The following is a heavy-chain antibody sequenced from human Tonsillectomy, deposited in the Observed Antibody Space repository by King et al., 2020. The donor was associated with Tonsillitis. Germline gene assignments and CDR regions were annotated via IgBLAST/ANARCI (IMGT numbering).Heavy chain of an antibody. J-gene: IGHJ4*02. CDR2: INYSGST. CDR1: GGSFSDFF. Sequence: VQLQQWGAGLLKPSETLSLTCAVYGGSFSDFFWSWIRQPPGKGLEWIWEINYSGSTNYNPSLKSRVTISADTSKNQFSLKLNSVTAADTAVYYCARGSDCSSPSCYLDYWGQGRRVTVSS. D-gene: IGHD2-2*01. V-gene: IGHV4-34*01. CDR3: ARGSDCSSPSCYLDY.